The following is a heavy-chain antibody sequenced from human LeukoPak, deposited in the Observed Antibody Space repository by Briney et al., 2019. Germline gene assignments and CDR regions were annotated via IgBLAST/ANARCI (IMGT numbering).Heavy chain of an antibody. J-gene: IGHJ3*02. CDR2: ISSSSSTI. Sequence: GGSLRLSCAASGFTFSSYAMHWVRQAPGKGLEWVSYISSSSSTIYYADSVKGRFTISRDNAKNSLYLQMNSLRAEDTAVYYCARPRYSSSWRYAFDIWGQGTMVTVSS. CDR3: ARPRYSSSWRYAFDI. V-gene: IGHV3-48*04. CDR1: GFTFSSYA. D-gene: IGHD6-13*01.